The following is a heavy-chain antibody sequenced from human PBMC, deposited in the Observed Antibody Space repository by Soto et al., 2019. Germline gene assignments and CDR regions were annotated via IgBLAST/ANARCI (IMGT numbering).Heavy chain of an antibody. D-gene: IGHD1-1*01. Sequence: QVQLQESGPGLVKPSQTLSLTCTVSGASISSSVYYWSWIRQHPGKGLEWIGYIHNSGTTYNNPSLESGLIISVDTCKHRFARGLSSVTAAYTGIYYCAAELHFFYDYCIESWVQATTVTVS. CDR2: IHNSGTT. J-gene: IGHJ6*02. CDR3: AAELHFFYDYCIES. V-gene: IGHV4-31*03. CDR1: GASISSSVYY.